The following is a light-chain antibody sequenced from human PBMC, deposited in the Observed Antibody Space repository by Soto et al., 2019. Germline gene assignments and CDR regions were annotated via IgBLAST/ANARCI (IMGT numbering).Light chain of an antibody. CDR1: NIGSES. Sequence: SYELTQAPSVSAAPGQTARITCGGDNIGSESVHWYQQRPGQAPVLVVYDDRDRPSGIPERFSGSNSGNTATLTISRVEVEDEADYFCQVWISGSDYWVFGGGTKLTVL. J-gene: IGLJ3*02. CDR3: QVWISGSDYWV. CDR2: DDR. V-gene: IGLV3-21*02.